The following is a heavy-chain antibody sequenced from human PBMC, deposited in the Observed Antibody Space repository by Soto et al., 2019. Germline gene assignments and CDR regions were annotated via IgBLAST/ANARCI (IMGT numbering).Heavy chain of an antibody. J-gene: IGHJ4*02. Sequence: EVQLLESGGGLVQPGGSLRLSCAASGFSFRNYAMSWVRQAPGKGLDWVSSISSSGGGTYYADSVKGRFTISRDNSQNTLYLQMNSLRAEDTAVYYCAKGRQGWLDFDYWGQGTLVTVSS. V-gene: IGHV3-23*01. CDR3: AKGRQGWLDFDY. D-gene: IGHD6-19*01. CDR1: GFSFRNYA. CDR2: ISSSGGGT.